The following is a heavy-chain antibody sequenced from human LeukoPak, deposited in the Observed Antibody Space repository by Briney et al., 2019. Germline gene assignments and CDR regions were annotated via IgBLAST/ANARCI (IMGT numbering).Heavy chain of an antibody. CDR2: INPNSGGT. V-gene: IGHV1-2*02. J-gene: IGHJ6*02. CDR3: ARDSFNYYGMDV. CDR1: GYTFTGYY. Sequence: GASVTVSCKASGYTFTGYYMHWVRQAPGQGLEWMGWINPNSGGTNYAQKFQGRVTMTRDTSISTAYMELSRLRSDDTAVYYCARDSFNYYGMDVWGQGTTVTVSS.